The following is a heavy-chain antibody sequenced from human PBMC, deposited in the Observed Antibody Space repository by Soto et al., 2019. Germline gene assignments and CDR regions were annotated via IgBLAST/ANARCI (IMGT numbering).Heavy chain of an antibody. CDR2: ISYDGSDT. CDR3: ARDGCNGTCCYLEVLYNWFAP. D-gene: IGHD2-2*01. Sequence: GGSLRLSCAASGFTFSDYAMDWVRQAPGKGLEWVAIISYDGSDTYYADSVQGRFTISRDNSKSTVFLQMNSLRLEDTALYHCARDGCNGTCCYLEVLYNWFAPWGLGTLDTVSS. CDR1: GFTFSDYA. J-gene: IGHJ5*02. V-gene: IGHV3-30-3*01.